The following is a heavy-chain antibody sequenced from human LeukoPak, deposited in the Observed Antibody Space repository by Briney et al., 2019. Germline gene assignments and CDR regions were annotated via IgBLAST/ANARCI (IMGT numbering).Heavy chain of an antibody. V-gene: IGHV3-21*01. D-gene: IGHD5-12*01. CDR2: ISSSSSYI. Sequence: GGSLRLSCAASGFTFSSYSMNWFRQAPGKGLEWVSSISSSSSYIYYADSVKGRFTISRDNAKNSLYLQMNSLRAEDTAVYYCARGGGVATSGLWYYMDVWGKGTTVTVSS. CDR3: ARGGGVATSGLWYYMDV. CDR1: GFTFSSYS. J-gene: IGHJ6*03.